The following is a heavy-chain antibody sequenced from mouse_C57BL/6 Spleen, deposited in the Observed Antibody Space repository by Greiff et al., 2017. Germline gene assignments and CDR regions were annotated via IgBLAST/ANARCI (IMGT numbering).Heavy chain of an antibody. J-gene: IGHJ3*01. D-gene: IGHD1-1*01. Sequence: QVHVKQSGPELVKPGASVKISCKASGYSFTSYYIHWVKQRPGQGLEWIGWIYPGSGNTKYNEKFKGKATLTADTSSSTAYMQLSSLTSEDSAVYYCARAYGSSSAGFAYWGQGTLVTVSA. CDR2: IYPGSGNT. CDR1: GYSFTSYY. V-gene: IGHV1-66*01. CDR3: ARAYGSSSAGFAY.